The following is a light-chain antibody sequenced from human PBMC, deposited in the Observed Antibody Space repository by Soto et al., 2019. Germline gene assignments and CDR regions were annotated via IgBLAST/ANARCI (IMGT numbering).Light chain of an antibody. CDR3: HQFGISPFT. CDR1: QSVSSNY. Sequence: EIILTQSPGTLSLSPGERATLSCRASQSVSSNYLGWYQQKPGQAPRLPIYGTSSRATGIPDRFSGSGSGTDFTLTISRLEPEDLAVYYCHQFGISPFTFGQGTKLEIK. V-gene: IGKV3-20*01. J-gene: IGKJ2*01. CDR2: GTS.